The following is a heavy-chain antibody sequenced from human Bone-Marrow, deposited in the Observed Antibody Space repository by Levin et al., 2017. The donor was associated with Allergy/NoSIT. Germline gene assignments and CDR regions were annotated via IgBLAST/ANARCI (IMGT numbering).Heavy chain of an antibody. CDR1: GFTFSSYS. D-gene: IGHD5-12*01. Sequence: PGGSLRLSCAASGFTFSSYSMNWVRQAPGKGLEWVSYISSSSSTIYYADSVKGRFTISRDNAKNSLYLQMNSLRAEDTAVYYCARDSGYGRKGSFDYWGQGTLVTVSS. CDR3: ARDSGYGRKGSFDY. J-gene: IGHJ4*02. V-gene: IGHV3-48*01. CDR2: ISSSSSTI.